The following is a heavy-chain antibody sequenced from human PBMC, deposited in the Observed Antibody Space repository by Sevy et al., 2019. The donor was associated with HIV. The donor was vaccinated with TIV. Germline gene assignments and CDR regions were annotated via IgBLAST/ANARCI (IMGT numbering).Heavy chain of an antibody. D-gene: IGHD2-2*01. CDR2: ISSSSSYT. CDR1: GFTFSDYY. CDR3: ARDRLYDIVVVPAAMESVWDYYYGMDV. Sequence: GGSLRLSCAASGFTFSDYYMSWIRQAPGKGLEWVSYISSSSSYTNYADSVKGRFTISRDNAKNSLYLQMNSLRAEDTAVYYCARDRLYDIVVVPAAMESVWDYYYGMDVWGQGTTVTVSS. J-gene: IGHJ6*02. V-gene: IGHV3-11*06.